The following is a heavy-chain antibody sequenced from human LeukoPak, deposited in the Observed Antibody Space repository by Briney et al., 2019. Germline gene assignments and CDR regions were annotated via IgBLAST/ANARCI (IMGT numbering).Heavy chain of an antibody. D-gene: IGHD6-19*01. J-gene: IGHJ4*02. Sequence: GGSLRLSCAAFGFSFSNYGMNWVRQAPGKGLEWVSGITGSGDRTYYADSVKGRFTISRDNSKNTVYLQMNSLRDEDTAVYYCARDGTSGWYEYYFDYWGQGTLVTVSS. CDR3: ARDGTSGWYEYYFDY. V-gene: IGHV3-23*01. CDR2: ITGSGDRT. CDR1: GFSFSNYG.